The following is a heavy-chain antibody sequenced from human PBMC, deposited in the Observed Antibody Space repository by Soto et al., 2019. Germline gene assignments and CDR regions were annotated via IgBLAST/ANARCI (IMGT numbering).Heavy chain of an antibody. J-gene: IGHJ6*02. V-gene: IGHV1-2*04. CDR3: ARDSTTGNHYYYYGMDV. Sequence: ASVKVSCKASGYTFTGYYMHWVRQAPGQGLEWMGWINPNSGGTNYAQKFQGWVTMTRDTSISTAYMELSRLRSDDTAVYYCARDSTTGNHYYYYGMDVWGQGTTVTVS. CDR1: GYTFTGYY. D-gene: IGHD1-1*01. CDR2: INPNSGGT.